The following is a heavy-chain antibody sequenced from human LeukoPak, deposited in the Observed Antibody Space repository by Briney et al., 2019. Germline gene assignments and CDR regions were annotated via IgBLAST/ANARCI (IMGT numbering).Heavy chain of an antibody. Sequence: GGSLRLSCVVSGFTFNRCWVNWVRQTPGKGLEWVAHINPDGRDTYYVDSVKGRFTISRDNAQNSMYLQMNSLRVEDTAVYYCTSWGDTTAEYFQRWGQGTLVTVSS. CDR3: TSWGDTTAEYFQR. V-gene: IGHV3-7*01. CDR2: INPDGRDT. J-gene: IGHJ1*01. CDR1: GFTFNRCW. D-gene: IGHD2-21*02.